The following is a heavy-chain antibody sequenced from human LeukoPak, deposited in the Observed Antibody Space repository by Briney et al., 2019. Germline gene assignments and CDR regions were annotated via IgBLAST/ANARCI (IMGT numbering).Heavy chain of an antibody. D-gene: IGHD5-18*01. V-gene: IGHV4-59*01. CDR2: IYYSGST. CDR3: ARETAITERAFDY. Sequence: PETLSLTCTVSGGSISSYYWSWIRQPPGKGLEWIGYIYYSGSTNYNPSLKSRVTISVDTSKNQFSLKLSSVTAADTAVYYCARETAITERAFDYWGQGTLVTVSS. J-gene: IGHJ4*02. CDR1: GGSISSYY.